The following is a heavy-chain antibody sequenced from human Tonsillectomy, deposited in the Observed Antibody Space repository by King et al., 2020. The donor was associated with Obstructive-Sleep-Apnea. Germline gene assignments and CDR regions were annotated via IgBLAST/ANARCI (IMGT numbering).Heavy chain of an antibody. CDR2: IDPSDSYT. CDR1: GYSFTSYW. V-gene: IGHV5-10-1*03. Sequence: VQLVQSGAEVNKPGESLRISCKGSGYSFTSYWINWVRQMPGKGLEWMGRIDPSDSYTHYSPSFQGHVTISADKSISTAYLQWNSLKASDTAMYYCARRLSGGNSGSYPVPFDYWGQGTLVTVSS. D-gene: IGHD6-19*01. J-gene: IGHJ4*02. CDR3: ARRLSGGNSGSYPVPFDY.